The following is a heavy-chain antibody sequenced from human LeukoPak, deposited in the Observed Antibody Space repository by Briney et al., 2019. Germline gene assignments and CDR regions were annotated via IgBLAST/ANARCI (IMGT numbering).Heavy chain of an antibody. V-gene: IGHV3-33*01. CDR1: GFTFSSYG. CDR3: AREQRRYSSGSGFDY. Sequence: GGSLRLSCAASGFTFSSYGMHWVRQAPGKGLEWVAVIWYDGSNKYYADSVKGRFTISRDNSKNTLYLQMNSLRAADTAVYYCAREQRRYSSGSGFDYWGQGTLVTVSS. CDR2: IWYDGSNK. D-gene: IGHD6-19*01. J-gene: IGHJ4*02.